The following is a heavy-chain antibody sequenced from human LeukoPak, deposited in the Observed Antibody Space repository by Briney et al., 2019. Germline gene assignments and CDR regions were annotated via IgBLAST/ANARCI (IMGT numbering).Heavy chain of an antibody. CDR2: IKQDGSEK. J-gene: IGHJ4*02. Sequence: GGSLRLSCAASGFTFSSSWMTWVRQAPGKGLEWVANIKQDGSEKYYVDSVKSRFTISRDNTKNSLFLQMYSLRAEDTAVYYCARGSYYFDYWGQGTLVTVSS. CDR3: ARGSYYFDY. CDR1: GFTFSSSW. D-gene: IGHD1-26*01. V-gene: IGHV3-7*01.